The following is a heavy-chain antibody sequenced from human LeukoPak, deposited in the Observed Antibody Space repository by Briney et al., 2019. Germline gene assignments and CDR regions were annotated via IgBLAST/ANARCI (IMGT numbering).Heavy chain of an antibody. Sequence: QPGGSLRLACAASGFTFSSYAMNWVRQAPGKGLEWVSYITSSSSTIYYADSVKGRFTISRDNAKNSLYLQMNSLRAEDTAVYYCARDYDFWSGLPGAFDIWGQGTMVTVSS. CDR3: ARDYDFWSGLPGAFDI. V-gene: IGHV3-48*01. CDR2: ITSSSSTI. CDR1: GFTFSSYA. D-gene: IGHD3-3*01. J-gene: IGHJ3*02.